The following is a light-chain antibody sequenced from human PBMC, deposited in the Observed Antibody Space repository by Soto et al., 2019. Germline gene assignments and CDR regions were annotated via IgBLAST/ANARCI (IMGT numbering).Light chain of an antibody. Sequence: QSALTQPASVSGSPGQSITISCTGSTTDVGTYNYVSWYQHHPGKAPKLMIYEVNNRPSGISNRFSGSKSGNTASLTISGLQAEDEADYYCSSYTSSSTHVVFGGGTKLTVL. CDR1: TTDVGTYNY. CDR2: EVN. V-gene: IGLV2-14*01. J-gene: IGLJ2*01. CDR3: SSYTSSSTHVV.